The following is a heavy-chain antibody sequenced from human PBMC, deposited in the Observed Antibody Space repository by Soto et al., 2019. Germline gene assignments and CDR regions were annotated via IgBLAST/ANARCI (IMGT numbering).Heavy chain of an antibody. CDR2: IIPIFGTA. CDR3: ARERQQLVRGYYYYYGMDV. CDR1: GGTFSSYA. D-gene: IGHD6-13*01. J-gene: IGHJ6*02. V-gene: IGHV1-69*13. Sequence: SVKVSCKASGGTFSSYAISWVRQAPGQGLEWMGGIIPIFGTANYAQKFQGRVTITADESTSTAYMELSSLRSEDAAVYYCARERQQLVRGYYYYYGMDVWGQGTTVTVSS.